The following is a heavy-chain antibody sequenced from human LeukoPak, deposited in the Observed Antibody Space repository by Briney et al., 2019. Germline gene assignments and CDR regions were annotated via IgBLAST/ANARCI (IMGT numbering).Heavy chain of an antibody. V-gene: IGHV3-23*01. D-gene: IGHD4-17*01. Sequence: GGSLRLSCAASGFTFRDYVISWVRQAPGKGLEWVSSISPTGDSTYYAGSVRGRFTLSRDNSKNTVYFQMNSLRAEDTVIYYCAQDWPSAVTTTPGFWGQGTMVIVSS. CDR3: AQDWPSAVTTTPGF. CDR1: GFTFRDYV. J-gene: IGHJ3*01. CDR2: ISPTGDST.